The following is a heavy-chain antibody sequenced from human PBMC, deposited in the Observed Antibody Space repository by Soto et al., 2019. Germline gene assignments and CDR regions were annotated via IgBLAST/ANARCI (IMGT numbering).Heavy chain of an antibody. D-gene: IGHD5-18*01. Sequence: SVKVSCKASGGTFSSYAISWVRQAPGQGLEWMGGIIPIFGTANYAQKFQGRVTITADESTSTAYMELSSLRSEDTAVYYCAGEVTAMVPYFDYWGQGTLVTVS. CDR2: IIPIFGTA. J-gene: IGHJ4*02. CDR1: GGTFSSYA. CDR3: AGEVTAMVPYFDY. V-gene: IGHV1-69*13.